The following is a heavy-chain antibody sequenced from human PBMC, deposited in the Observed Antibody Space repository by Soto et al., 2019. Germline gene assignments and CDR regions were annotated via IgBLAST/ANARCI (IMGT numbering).Heavy chain of an antibody. CDR2: IIPIFGTA. Sequence: QVQLVQSGAAVKKPGSSVKVSCKASGSTFSSYALSWVRQAPGQGLEWMGGIIPIFGTADYAQKFQGSVMITADESTSTAEMELSSLRSEYTAVYYCARAGNSEGYYYDYYCMDVWGQGTTVAVSS. CDR1: GSTFSSYA. D-gene: IGHD5-12*01. J-gene: IGHJ6*02. V-gene: IGHV1-69*01. CDR3: ARAGNSEGYYYDYYCMDV.